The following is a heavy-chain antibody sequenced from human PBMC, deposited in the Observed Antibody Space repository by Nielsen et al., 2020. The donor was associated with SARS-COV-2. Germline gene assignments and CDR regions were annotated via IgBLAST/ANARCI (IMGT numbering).Heavy chain of an antibody. J-gene: IGHJ4*02. CDR2: ISWNSGSI. Sequence: GGSLRLSCAASGFTFDDYAMHWVRQAPGKGLEWVSGISWNSGSIGYADSVKGRFTISRDNAKNSLYLQVNSLRAEDTALYYCAKGREMTTPYYFDSWGQGNLVTVSS. CDR1: GFTFDDYA. D-gene: IGHD5-24*01. CDR3: AKGREMTTPYYFDS. V-gene: IGHV3-9*01.